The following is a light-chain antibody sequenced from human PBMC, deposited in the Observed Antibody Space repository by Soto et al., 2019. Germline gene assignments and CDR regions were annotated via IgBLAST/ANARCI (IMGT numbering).Light chain of an antibody. CDR3: KQYNSYSGT. J-gene: IGKJ1*01. Sequence: DIQMTQSPSTLSASVGDRVTITCRASQSISSWLAWYQQKPGKAPKLLIYDASSLESGVPSRFSGSGSGTEVTLTISSLQTDDFATYYCKQYNSYSGTFGQVTKVEIK. CDR1: QSISSW. V-gene: IGKV1-5*01. CDR2: DAS.